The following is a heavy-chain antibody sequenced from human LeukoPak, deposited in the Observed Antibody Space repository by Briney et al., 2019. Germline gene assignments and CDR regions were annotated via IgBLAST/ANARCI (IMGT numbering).Heavy chain of an antibody. CDR2: IIPIFGTA. D-gene: IGHD3-10*01. J-gene: IGHJ5*02. Sequence: GASVKVSCKASGGTFSSYAISWVRQAPGQGLEWMGGIIPIFGTANYAQKFQGRVTITADKSTSTAYMELSSLRSEDTAVYYCARIEGSGSYMGDWFDPWGQGTLVTVSS. CDR3: ARIEGSGSYMGDWFDP. CDR1: GGTFSSYA. V-gene: IGHV1-69*06.